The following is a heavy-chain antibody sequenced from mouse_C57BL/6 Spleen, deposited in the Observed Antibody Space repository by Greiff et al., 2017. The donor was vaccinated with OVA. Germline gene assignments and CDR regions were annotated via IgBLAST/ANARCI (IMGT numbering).Heavy chain of an antibody. CDR3: TRYSNYDY. D-gene: IGHD2-5*01. V-gene: IGHV1-15*01. CDR2: IDPETGGT. J-gene: IGHJ3*01. Sequence: VQLQESGAELVRPGASVTLSCKASGYTFTDYEMHWVKQTPVHGLEWIGAIDPETGGTAYNQKFKGKAILTADKSSSTAYMELRSLTSEDSAVYYCTRYSNYDYWGQGTLVTVSA. CDR1: GYTFTDYE.